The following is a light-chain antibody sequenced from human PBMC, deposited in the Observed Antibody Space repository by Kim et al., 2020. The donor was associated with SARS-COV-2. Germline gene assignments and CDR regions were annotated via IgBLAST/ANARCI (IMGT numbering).Light chain of an antibody. CDR3: QHYGRFPYT. V-gene: IGKV1-5*03. CDR2: LAS. J-gene: IGKJ2*01. Sequence: DIQMTQSPSTLSASVGDRVTITCRASENIGTWLAWYQRKPGRAPSLLIYLASTLESGVPSRFSGTGSGTEFSLSITSLLPDDVAAYYCQHYGRFPYTFGQGAKLEI. CDR1: ENIGTW.